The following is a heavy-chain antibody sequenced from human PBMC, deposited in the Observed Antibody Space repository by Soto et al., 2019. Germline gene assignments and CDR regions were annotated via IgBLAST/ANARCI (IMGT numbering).Heavy chain of an antibody. D-gene: IGHD2-2*01. CDR3: ARGYQLLNYYYMDV. Sequence: PSETLSLTCAVYGGSFRGYYWSWIRQPPGKGLEWIGEINHSGSTNYNPSLKSRVTISVDTSKNQFSLKLSSVTAADTAVYYCARGYQLLNYYYMDVWGKGTTVTVSS. CDR2: INHSGST. V-gene: IGHV4-34*01. CDR1: GGSFRGYY. J-gene: IGHJ6*03.